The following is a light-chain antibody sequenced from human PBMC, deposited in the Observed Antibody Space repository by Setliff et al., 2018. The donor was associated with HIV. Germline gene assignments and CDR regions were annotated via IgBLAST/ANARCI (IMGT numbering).Light chain of an antibody. CDR1: SSYVGGYSY. Sequence: QSALAQPASVSGSPGQSITISCTGTSSYVGGYSYVSWYQQHPGKAPKLIIYEVTNRPSGVSNRFSGSKSGNTASLTISGLQAEDEADYYCSSYTSSNTSYVFGAGTKVTVL. J-gene: IGLJ1*01. CDR3: SSYTSSNTSYV. CDR2: EVT. V-gene: IGLV2-14*01.